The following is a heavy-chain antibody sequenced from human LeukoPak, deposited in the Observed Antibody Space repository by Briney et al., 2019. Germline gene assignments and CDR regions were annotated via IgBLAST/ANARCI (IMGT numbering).Heavy chain of an antibody. Sequence: PSETLSLTCTVSGGSISSSIYYWGWIRQPPGKGLEWIGSIYYSGSTYYNPSLKSRATISVDTSKNQFSLKLSSVTAADTAVYYCATAQMVGATMWFDYWGQGTLVTVSS. J-gene: IGHJ4*02. CDR2: IYYSGST. CDR1: GGSISSSIYY. V-gene: IGHV4-39*07. CDR3: ATAQMVGATMWFDY. D-gene: IGHD1-26*01.